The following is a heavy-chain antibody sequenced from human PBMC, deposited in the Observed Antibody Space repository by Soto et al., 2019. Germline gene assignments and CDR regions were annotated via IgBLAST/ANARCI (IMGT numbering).Heavy chain of an antibody. Sequence: EVQLLESGGGLVQPGGSLRLSCVASGFTFSSYAMSWVRQAPGKGLEWVSTISGSGGRTYYADSVKGRFTISRDNSKSTLHLQMNSLRAEDTAVYYCAKESGSYSGYFDYWGQGTLVTVSS. J-gene: IGHJ4*02. CDR2: ISGSGGRT. V-gene: IGHV3-23*01. CDR1: GFTFSSYA. CDR3: AKESGSYSGYFDY. D-gene: IGHD1-26*01.